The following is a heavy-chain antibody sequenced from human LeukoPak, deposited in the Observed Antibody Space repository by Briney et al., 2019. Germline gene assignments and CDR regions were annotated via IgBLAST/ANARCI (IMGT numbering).Heavy chain of an antibody. D-gene: IGHD6-6*01. CDR3: ARGVARSSKFHFSYYFDY. CDR2: IYHSGST. Sequence: PSGTLSLTCAVSGGSISSSNWWSWVRQPPGKGLEWIGEIYHSGSTNYNPSLKSRVTISVDTSKNQFSLNLSSVTAADTAVYYCARGVARSSKFHFSYYFDYWGQGTLVTVSS. V-gene: IGHV4-4*02. CDR1: GGSISSSNW. J-gene: IGHJ4*02.